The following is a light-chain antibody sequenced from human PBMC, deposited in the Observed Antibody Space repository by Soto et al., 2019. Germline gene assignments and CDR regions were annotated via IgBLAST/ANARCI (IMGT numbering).Light chain of an antibody. CDR2: LNRDGSH. CDR1: SGHSNYA. V-gene: IGLV4-69*01. CDR3: QAWGTGIVI. J-gene: IGLJ2*01. Sequence: QSVLTQSPSASASLGASVKLTCTLSSGHSNYAIAWHQQQPEKGPRYLMKLNRDGSHSKGGWIPNRFSGSSPGAERYLTMTSLQSEDEAEYYCQAWGTGIVIVGGRTKLTVL.